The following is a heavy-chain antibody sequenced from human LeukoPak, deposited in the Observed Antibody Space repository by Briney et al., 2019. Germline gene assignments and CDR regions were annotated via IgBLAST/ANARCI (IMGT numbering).Heavy chain of an antibody. CDR2: ICCGGGGT. V-gene: IGHV3-23*01. J-gene: IGHJ4*02. CDR1: GITLSNYG. D-gene: IGHD3-10*01. Sequence: GGSLRLSCAVSGITLSNYGMSWVRQAPGKALEWVAGICCGGGGTYYAASVKGRFTISRDNPKNTLYLQMHSLRAEDTAVYFCAKRGVVVRVILVGFHKEANYFDSWGQGALVTVSP. CDR3: AKRGVVVRVILVGFHKEANYFDS.